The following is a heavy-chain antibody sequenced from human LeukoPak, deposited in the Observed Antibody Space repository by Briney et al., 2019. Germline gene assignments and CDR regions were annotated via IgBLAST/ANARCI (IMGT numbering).Heavy chain of an antibody. CDR3: AKDDSGSYYPYYYYMDV. D-gene: IGHD1-26*01. V-gene: IGHV3-23*01. CDR2: ISGSGGRT. J-gene: IGHJ6*03. CDR1: GFTLSSYG. Sequence: GGTLRLSCAASGFTLSSYGMSWVRQAPGKGLEWVSTISGSGGRTYYADSAKGRFTISRDNSKNTLYLQMNSLRAEDTAVYYCAKDDSGSYYPYYYYMDVWGKGTTVTISS.